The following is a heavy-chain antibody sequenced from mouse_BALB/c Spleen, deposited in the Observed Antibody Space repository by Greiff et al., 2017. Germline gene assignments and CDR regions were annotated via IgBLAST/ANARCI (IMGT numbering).Heavy chain of an antibody. J-gene: IGHJ3*01. CDR2: IDPENGDT. D-gene: IGHD1-1*01. CDR1: GFNIKDYY. Sequence: VQLKQSGAELVRSGASVKLSCTASGFNIKDYYMHWVKQRPEQGLEWIGWIDPENGDTEYAPKFQGKATMTADTSSNTAYLQLSSLTSEDTAVYYCNARGSSYGFAYWGQGTLVTVSA. CDR3: NARGSSYGFAY. V-gene: IGHV14-4*02.